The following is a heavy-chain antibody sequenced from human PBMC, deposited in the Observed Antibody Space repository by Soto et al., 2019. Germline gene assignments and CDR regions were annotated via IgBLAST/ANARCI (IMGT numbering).Heavy chain of an antibody. CDR2: IWYDGSNK. J-gene: IGHJ6*03. CDR1: GFTFSSYG. CDR3: ARGERDYGSGSYYTGYYYYMDV. V-gene: IGHV3-33*01. D-gene: IGHD3-10*01. Sequence: QVQLVESGGGVVQPGRSLRLSCAASGFTFSSYGMHWVRQAPGKGLEWVAVIWYDGSNKYYADSVKGRFTISRDNSKNTLYLQMNSLRAEDTAVYYCARGERDYGSGSYYTGYYYYMDVWGKGTTVTVSS.